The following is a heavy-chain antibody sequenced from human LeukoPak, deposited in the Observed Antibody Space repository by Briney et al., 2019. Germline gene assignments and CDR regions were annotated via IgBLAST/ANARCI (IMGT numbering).Heavy chain of an antibody. Sequence: GGSLRLSCAASGFTFSDYYMSWIRQAPGKGLEWVSYISSSGSPIYYADSVKGRFTISRDNAKNSLYLQMNSLRAEDTAVYYCGGGAAAASLGYAFDIWGQGTMVTVSS. J-gene: IGHJ3*02. CDR1: GFTFSDYY. D-gene: IGHD6-13*01. V-gene: IGHV3-11*04. CDR3: GGGAAAASLGYAFDI. CDR2: ISSSGSPI.